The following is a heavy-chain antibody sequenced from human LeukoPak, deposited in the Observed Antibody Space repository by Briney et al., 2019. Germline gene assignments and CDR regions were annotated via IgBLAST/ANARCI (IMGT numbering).Heavy chain of an antibody. CDR2: ISYDGSDK. CDR1: GFTFSSYG. Sequence: GGSLRLSCAASGFTFSSYGMHWVRQAPGKGLEWVAIISYDGSDKYSVDSVKGRFTISRDNSKNTLFLQMNSLRADDTAVYYCAKETGTTGTMSAFDIWGLGTMVTVSS. V-gene: IGHV3-30*18. CDR3: AKETGTTGTMSAFDI. D-gene: IGHD1-1*01. J-gene: IGHJ3*02.